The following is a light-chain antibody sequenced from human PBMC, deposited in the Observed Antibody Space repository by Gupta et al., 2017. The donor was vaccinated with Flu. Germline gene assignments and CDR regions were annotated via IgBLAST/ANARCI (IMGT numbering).Light chain of an antibody. CDR2: WAS. CDR3: QQYYSSPLT. J-gene: IGKJ4*01. CDR1: QSVLYSANNMNF. Sequence: DIVMTQSPDSLAVALGERATINCKSSQSVLYSANNMNFLAWYQQKPGQPPKLLIYWASTRDPGVPDRFSGSGSGTDFTLTISSLQAEDVAVYYCQQYYSSPLTFGGGTKVEIK. V-gene: IGKV4-1*01.